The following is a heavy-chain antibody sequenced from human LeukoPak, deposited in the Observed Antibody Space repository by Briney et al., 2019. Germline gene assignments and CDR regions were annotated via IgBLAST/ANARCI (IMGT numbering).Heavy chain of an antibody. CDR2: INWNGGST. D-gene: IGHD1-26*01. V-gene: IGHV3-20*01. CDR1: GFTFDDYG. Sequence: GGSLRLSCAASGFTFDDYGMSWVRQAPGKGLEWVSGINWNGGSTGYADSVKGRFTISRDNTKNSLYLQMNSLRAEDTALYHCARRQSGSYYSGGGSFDYWGQGTLVTVSS. J-gene: IGHJ4*02. CDR3: ARRQSGSYYSGGGSFDY.